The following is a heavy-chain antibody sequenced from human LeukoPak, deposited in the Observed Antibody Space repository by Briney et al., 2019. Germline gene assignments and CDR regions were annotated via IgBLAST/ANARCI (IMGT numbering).Heavy chain of an antibody. J-gene: IGHJ5*02. CDR2: INPDGSST. Sequence: GSLRLSCVASGFTFRTYWMHWVRQVPGKGPVWLSRINPDGSSTTYADSVKGRFTISRDNAKNMLYLQINSLRVEDTAIYYCARGGKLEPTAMPTWGQGSLVVVSS. CDR1: GFTFRTYW. V-gene: IGHV3-74*01. D-gene: IGHD2-2*01. CDR3: ARGGKLEPTAMPT.